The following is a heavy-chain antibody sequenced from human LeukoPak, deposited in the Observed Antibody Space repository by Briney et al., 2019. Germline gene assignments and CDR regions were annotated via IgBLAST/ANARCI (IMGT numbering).Heavy chain of an antibody. Sequence: GGSLRLSCAASGFTFSSYGMHWVRQAPGKGLEWVSAISGSGGSTYYADSVKGRFTISRDNSRNTLSLQMDSLRAEDTAVYYCAKDHESDGYPCLDHWGLGTLVTVSS. CDR1: GFTFSSYG. D-gene: IGHD3-22*01. J-gene: IGHJ4*02. V-gene: IGHV3-23*01. CDR3: AKDHESDGYPCLDH. CDR2: ISGSGGST.